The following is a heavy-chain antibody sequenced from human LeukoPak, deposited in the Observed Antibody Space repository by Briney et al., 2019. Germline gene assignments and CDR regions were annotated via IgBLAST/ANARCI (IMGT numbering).Heavy chain of an antibody. V-gene: IGHV4-34*01. Sequence: SETLSLTCAVYGGSFSGYYWSWIRQPPGKGLEWIGEINHSGSTNYNPSLKSRVSISVDTSKNQFSLKLSSVTAADTAVYYCARVGRAAAGPSARYSAFRYWGQGTLVTVSS. CDR3: ARVGRAAAGPSARYSAFRY. CDR2: INHSGST. D-gene: IGHD6-13*01. J-gene: IGHJ4*02. CDR1: GGSFSGYY.